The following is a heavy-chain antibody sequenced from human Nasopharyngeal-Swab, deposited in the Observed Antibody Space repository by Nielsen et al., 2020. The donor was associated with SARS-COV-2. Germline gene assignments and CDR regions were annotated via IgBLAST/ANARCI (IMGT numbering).Heavy chain of an antibody. Sequence: SETLSLTCTVSGGSISSSSYYWVWIRQPPGKGLEWIGSIYYSGSTYYNPSLKSRVTISVDTSKNQFSLKLSSVTAADTAVYYCARHFSFSDVPYARLWFDPWGQGTLVTVSS. D-gene: IGHD6-6*01. J-gene: IGHJ5*02. CDR2: IYYSGST. CDR3: ARHFSFSDVPYARLWFDP. V-gene: IGHV4-39*01. CDR1: GGSISSSSYY.